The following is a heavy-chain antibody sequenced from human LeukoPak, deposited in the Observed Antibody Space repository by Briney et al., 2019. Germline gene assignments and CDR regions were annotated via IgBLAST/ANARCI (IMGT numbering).Heavy chain of an antibody. V-gene: IGHV1-24*01. CDR1: GYTLTELS. D-gene: IGHD4-11*01. Sequence: GASVKVSCKVSGYTLTELSMHWVRQAPGKGLEWMGGFDPEDGETIYAQKFQGRVTMTEDTSTDTAYMELSSLRSEDTAVYYCARDLTTVTTISEYNWFDPWGQGTLVTVSS. J-gene: IGHJ5*02. CDR3: ARDLTTVTTISEYNWFDP. CDR2: FDPEDGET.